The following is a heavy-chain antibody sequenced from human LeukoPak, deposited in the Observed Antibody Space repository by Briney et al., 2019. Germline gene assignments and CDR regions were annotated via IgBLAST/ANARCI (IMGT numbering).Heavy chain of an antibody. Sequence: ASVKVSCKASGYTFTGYYMHWMRQAPGQGLEWMGWINPNTGGTNYAQKFQGRVTLTRDTSISTGYMELSRLRPDDTAVYYCATPDCSGGSCYPRGWGQGTLVTVSS. D-gene: IGHD2-15*01. J-gene: IGHJ4*02. V-gene: IGHV1-2*02. CDR1: GYTFTGYY. CDR2: INPNTGGT. CDR3: ATPDCSGGSCYPRG.